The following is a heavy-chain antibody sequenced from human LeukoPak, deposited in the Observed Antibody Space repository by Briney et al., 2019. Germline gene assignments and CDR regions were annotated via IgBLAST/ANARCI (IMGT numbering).Heavy chain of an antibody. V-gene: IGHV4-34*01. D-gene: IGHD3-22*01. J-gene: IGHJ4*02. CDR2: INHSGST. Sequence: SETLSLTCAVYGGSFSGYYWSWIRQPPGKGLEWIGEINHSGSTNYSPSLKSRVTISVDTSKNQLSLKLSSVTAADTAVYYCAREKARNYYDSSGYPGDLDYWGQGTLVTVSS. CDR1: GGSFSGYY. CDR3: AREKARNYYDSSGYPGDLDY.